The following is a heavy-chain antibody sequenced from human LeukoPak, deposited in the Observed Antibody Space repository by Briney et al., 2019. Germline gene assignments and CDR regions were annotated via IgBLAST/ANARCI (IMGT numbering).Heavy chain of an antibody. V-gene: IGHV4-59*08. D-gene: IGHD6-13*01. CDR2: IYYSGST. CDR1: GGSISSYY. CDR3: ARLHSSSWYGLVGAFDI. Sequence: SEPLSLTCTVPGGSISSYYWSWIRQPPGKGLEWIGYIYYSGSTNYNPSLKSRVTISVDTSKNQFSLKLSSVTAADTAVYYCARLHSSSWYGLVGAFDIWGQGTMVTVSS. J-gene: IGHJ3*02.